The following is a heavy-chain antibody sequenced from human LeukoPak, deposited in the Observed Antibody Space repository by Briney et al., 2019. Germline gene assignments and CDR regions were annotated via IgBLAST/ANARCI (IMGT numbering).Heavy chain of an antibody. D-gene: IGHD3-10*01. CDR3: ARPGGVGGYGSGSEYDY. V-gene: IGHV4-4*02. J-gene: IGHJ4*02. Sequence: PSETLSLTCAVSGGSISSSNWWSWVRQPPGKGLEWIGEIYHSGSTNYNPSLKSRVTISVDKSKNQFSLKLSSVTAADTAVYYCARPGGVGGYGSGSEYDYWGQGTLVTVSS. CDR2: IYHSGST. CDR1: GGSISSSNW.